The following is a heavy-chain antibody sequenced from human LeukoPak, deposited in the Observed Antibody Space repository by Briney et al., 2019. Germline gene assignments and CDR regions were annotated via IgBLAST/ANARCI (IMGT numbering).Heavy chain of an antibody. J-gene: IGHJ5*02. Sequence: GGSLRLSCAASGFTFSSYAMHWVRQAPGKGLEYVSAISSNGGSTYYANSVKGRFTISRDNSKNTLYLQMGSLRAEDTAVYYCARGAMSTFARYDSWGQGTLVTVSS. CDR2: ISSNGGST. CDR3: ARGAMSTFARYDS. V-gene: IGHV3-64*01. CDR1: GFTFSSYA. D-gene: IGHD5-24*01.